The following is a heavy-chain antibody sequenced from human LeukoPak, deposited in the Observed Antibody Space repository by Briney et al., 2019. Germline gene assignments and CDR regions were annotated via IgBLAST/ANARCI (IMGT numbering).Heavy chain of an antibody. V-gene: IGHV4-39*07. CDR1: GGSISSSSYY. CDR2: IYYSGST. J-gene: IGHJ4*02. D-gene: IGHD4/OR15-4a*01. Sequence: SETLSLTCTVSGGSISSSSYYWGWIRQPPGKGLEWIGSIYYSGSTNYNPSLKSRVTISVDTSKNQFSLKLSSVTAADTAVYYCARSDYGPWGVFDYWGQGTLVTVSS. CDR3: ARSDYGPWGVFDY.